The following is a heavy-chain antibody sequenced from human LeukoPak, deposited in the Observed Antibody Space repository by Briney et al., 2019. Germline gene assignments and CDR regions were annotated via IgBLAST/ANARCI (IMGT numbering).Heavy chain of an antibody. Sequence: GGSLRLSCVASGFTLSSYSMNWVRQAPGKGLEWVSYITRSSGAKFYADSVKGRFTISRDNAENLLYLQMNSLRAEDTAVYYCTRDQEGSDYWGQGTLVTVSS. CDR3: TRDQEGSDY. V-gene: IGHV3-48*01. J-gene: IGHJ4*02. CDR2: ITRSSGAK. CDR1: GFTLSSYS.